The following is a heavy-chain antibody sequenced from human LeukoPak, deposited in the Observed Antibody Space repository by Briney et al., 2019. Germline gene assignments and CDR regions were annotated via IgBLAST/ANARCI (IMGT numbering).Heavy chain of an antibody. J-gene: IGHJ4*02. D-gene: IGHD3-10*01. CDR1: GYIFTNYY. CDR3: ARDHGSAYYRAPRH. Sequence: EASVKVPCKASGYIFTNYYMHWVRQAPGQGLEWMGTINPSGGSTTYAQKFQGRVTMTRDTSTSTVYMELSSLRSEDTAVYYCARDHGSAYYRAPRHWGQGTLVTVSS. CDR2: INPSGGST. V-gene: IGHV1-46*01.